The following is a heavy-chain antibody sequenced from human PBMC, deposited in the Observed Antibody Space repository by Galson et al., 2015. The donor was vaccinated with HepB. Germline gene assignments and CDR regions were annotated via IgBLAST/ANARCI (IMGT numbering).Heavy chain of an antibody. D-gene: IGHD3-10*01. CDR3: AKVQTSLWFGELNYYYGMDF. V-gene: IGHV3-23*01. CDR2: ISGSGGST. Sequence: SLRLSCAASGFTFSSYAMSWVRQAPGKGLEWVSVISGSGGSTYYADSVKGRFTISRDNSKNTLYLQMNSLRAEDTAVYYCAKVQTSLWFGELNYYYGMDFWGQGTTVTVSS. J-gene: IGHJ6*02. CDR1: GFTFSSYA.